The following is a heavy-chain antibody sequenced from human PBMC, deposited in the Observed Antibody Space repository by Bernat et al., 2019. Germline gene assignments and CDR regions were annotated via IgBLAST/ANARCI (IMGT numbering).Heavy chain of an antibody. CDR2: ISSSSSTI. J-gene: IGHJ4*02. CDR3: ARGPSTMVQGVISDY. Sequence: EVQLVESGGGLVQPGGSLRLSCAASGFTFSSYSMNWVRQAPGKGLEWVSYISSSSSTIYYTDSVKGRFTISRDNAKNTLYLQMNSLREEDTAVYYCARGPSTMVQGVISDYWGQGTLVTVSS. CDR1: GFTFSSYS. V-gene: IGHV3-48*02. D-gene: IGHD3-10*01.